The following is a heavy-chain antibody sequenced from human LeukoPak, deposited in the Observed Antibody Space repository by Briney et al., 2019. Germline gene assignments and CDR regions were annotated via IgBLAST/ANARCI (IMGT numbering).Heavy chain of an antibody. CDR3: ARDSVVATGGLIYFDY. D-gene: IGHD2-15*01. CDR2: ISSSSSTI. J-gene: IGHJ4*02. Sequence: GGSLRLSCAASGFTFSSYSMNWVRQAPGKGLEWVSYISSSSSTIYYADSVKGRFTISRDNAKNSLYLQMNSLRAEDTAVYYCARDSVVATGGLIYFDYWGQGTLVTVSS. CDR1: GFTFSSYS. V-gene: IGHV3-48*01.